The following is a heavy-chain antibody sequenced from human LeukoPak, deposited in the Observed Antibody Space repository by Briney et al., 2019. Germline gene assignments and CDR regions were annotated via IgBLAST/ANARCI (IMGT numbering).Heavy chain of an antibody. Sequence: TGGSLRLSCAASGFTFSSYAMHWVRQAPGKGLEYVSAISSNGGSTYYANSVKGRFTISRDNSKNTLYLQMGSLRAEDMAVYYCARSPKWAAASRPHFDYWGQGTLVTVSS. CDR1: GFTFSSYA. J-gene: IGHJ4*02. CDR2: ISSNGGST. D-gene: IGHD6-13*01. CDR3: ARSPKWAAASRPHFDY. V-gene: IGHV3-64*01.